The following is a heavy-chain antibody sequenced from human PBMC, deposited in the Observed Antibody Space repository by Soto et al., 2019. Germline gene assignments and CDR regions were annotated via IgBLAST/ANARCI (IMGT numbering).Heavy chain of an antibody. CDR2: ISGIGA. CDR1: GVTFSNYP. Sequence: SGVTFSNYPVRWVLQAPGKGLEWVSVISGIGAFYADSVKVRVTISIDHSKNTLYLQMTSLSGDDTAVYYCAKDSWGGTVSGWSHDSWGQGTLVTVSS. D-gene: IGHD6-19*01. CDR3: AKDSWGGTVSGWSHDS. J-gene: IGHJ4*02. V-gene: IGHV3-23*01.